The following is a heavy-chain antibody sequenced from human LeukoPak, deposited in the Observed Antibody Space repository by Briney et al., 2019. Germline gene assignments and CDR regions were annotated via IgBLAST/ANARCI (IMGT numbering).Heavy chain of an antibody. CDR1: GFTFSSYG. CDR3: AKWGCSGSSCYPFAY. V-gene: IGHV3-23*01. Sequence: GGSLRLSRAASGFTFSSYGMSWVRQAPGKGLEWVSAISGSGGITSYADSVKGRFTISRDNSKNTLYVQMNSLRADDTAVYYCAKWGCSGSSCYPFAYWGQGTLVTVSS. CDR2: ISGSGGIT. J-gene: IGHJ4*02. D-gene: IGHD2-15*01.